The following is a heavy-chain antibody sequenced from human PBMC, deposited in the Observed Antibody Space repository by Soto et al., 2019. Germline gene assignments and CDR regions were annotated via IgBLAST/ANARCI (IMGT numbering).Heavy chain of an antibody. J-gene: IGHJ6*02. Sequence: SETLSLTCTVSGVSITPYYWNWIRQPPGKGLEWIGYMYNTGSTIYNPSLKSRVTISVDTSKNQFSLKLNSVTAADTAVYYCARDLWGYCGADCYPLDVWGQGTTVTVSS. CDR2: MYNTGST. D-gene: IGHD2-21*02. CDR3: ARDLWGYCGADCYPLDV. V-gene: IGHV4-59*01. CDR1: GVSITPYY.